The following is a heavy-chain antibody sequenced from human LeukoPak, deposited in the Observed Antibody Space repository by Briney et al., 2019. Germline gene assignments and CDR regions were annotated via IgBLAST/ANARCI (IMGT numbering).Heavy chain of an antibody. V-gene: IGHV3-23*01. J-gene: IGHJ4*02. CDR2: ITDSGGDT. Sequence: GGSLRLSCTASEFPFRNYAMSWVRQAPGRGLEWVSAITDSGGDTFHADSVKGRFTISRDNSKNTLFLQMNSLRVEDTAVYYCAKGSSSSRPYYFDYWGQGDLVTVSS. CDR1: EFPFRNYA. CDR3: AKGSSSSRPYYFDY. D-gene: IGHD6-6*01.